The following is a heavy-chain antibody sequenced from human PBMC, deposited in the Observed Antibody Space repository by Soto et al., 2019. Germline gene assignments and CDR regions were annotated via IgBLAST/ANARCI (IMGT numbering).Heavy chain of an antibody. D-gene: IGHD2-21*01. Sequence: QVQLAESGGGVVQPGRSLRLSCAASGFSFNNHGMHWVRQAPGKGLEWVAVIWYDGSYKYYADSVKGRFTISRDNSKNTLYLQMISLRAEDTALYYCARQHMGSYHFDSWGQGTLVTVSS. CDR3: ARQHMGSYHFDS. CDR1: GFSFNNHG. CDR2: IWYDGSYK. J-gene: IGHJ4*02. V-gene: IGHV3-33*01.